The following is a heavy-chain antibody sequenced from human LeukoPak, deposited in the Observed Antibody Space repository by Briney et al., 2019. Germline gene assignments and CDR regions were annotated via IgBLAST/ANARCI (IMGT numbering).Heavy chain of an antibody. J-gene: IGHJ6*04. CDR1: GFTFNNFA. CDR3: AKGEGGSSSWYDFYDYGMDV. D-gene: IGHD2-2*01. CDR2: ISIDGAKT. Sequence: GGSLRLSCAASGFTFNNFAMHWVRQAPGKGLEWVAVISIDGAKTYSADSVKGRFTISRDNSKKTLYLKMNTARAEDTAVYYCAKGEGGSSSWYDFYDYGMDVWGKGTTVTVSS. V-gene: IGHV3-30*18.